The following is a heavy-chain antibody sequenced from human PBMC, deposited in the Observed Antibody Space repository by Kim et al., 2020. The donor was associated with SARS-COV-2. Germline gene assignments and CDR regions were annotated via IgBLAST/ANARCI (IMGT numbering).Heavy chain of an antibody. J-gene: IGHJ4*02. CDR3: ARVVGYDSSGYYHHKIFYFDY. Sequence: ASVKVSCKASGYTFTGYYMHWVRQAPGQGLEWMGWINPNSGGTNYAQKFQGRVTMTRDTSISTAYMELSRLRSDDTAVYYCARVVGYDSSGYYHHKIFYFDYWGQGTLVTVSS. D-gene: IGHD3-22*01. CDR1: GYTFTGYY. V-gene: IGHV1-2*02. CDR2: INPNSGGT.